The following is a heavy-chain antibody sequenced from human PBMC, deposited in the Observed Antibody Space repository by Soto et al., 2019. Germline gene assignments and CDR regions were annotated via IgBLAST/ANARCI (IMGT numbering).Heavy chain of an antibody. D-gene: IGHD1-7*01. CDR2: MNQDGSER. Sequence: EVQLVESGGGLVQPGGSLSLSCTASGFTFSNYWMSWVRQAPGEGLEWVANMNQDGSERYYVDSVKGRFTISRDNAKNSLYLQVSSLRAEDTAIYYCTRDRSGTMLFWGQGTLVTVSS. J-gene: IGHJ4*02. CDR3: TRDRSGTMLF. V-gene: IGHV3-7*01. CDR1: GFTFSNYW.